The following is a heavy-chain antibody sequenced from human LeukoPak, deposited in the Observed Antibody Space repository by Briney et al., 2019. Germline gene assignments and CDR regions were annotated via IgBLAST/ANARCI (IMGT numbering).Heavy chain of an antibody. J-gene: IGHJ3*02. CDR3: ARMITMIVDDAFDI. Sequence: ASVKVSCKASGYTFTGYYIHWVRQAPGQGLEWMGWINPNSGGTNYAQKFQGRVTMTRDTSISTAYVELSRLRSDDTAVYYCARMITMIVDDAFDIWGQGTMVTVSS. CDR1: GYTFTGYY. D-gene: IGHD3-22*01. CDR2: INPNSGGT. V-gene: IGHV1-2*02.